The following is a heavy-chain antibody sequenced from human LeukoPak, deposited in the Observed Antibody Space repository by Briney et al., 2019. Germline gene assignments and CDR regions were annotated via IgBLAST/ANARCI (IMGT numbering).Heavy chain of an antibody. D-gene: IGHD3-22*01. J-gene: IGHJ4*02. CDR3: TRGGPNYYYDSSGRLFDY. CDR2: IRSKAYGGTT. Sequence: PGRSLRLSCTASGFIFGDYAMSWFRQAPGKGLEWVGFIRSKAYGGTTEFAASVKGRFTVSRDDSKSIAYLQMNSLKTEDTAVYYCTRGGPNYYYDSSGRLFDYWGQGTLVTVSS. CDR1: GFIFGDYA. V-gene: IGHV3-49*03.